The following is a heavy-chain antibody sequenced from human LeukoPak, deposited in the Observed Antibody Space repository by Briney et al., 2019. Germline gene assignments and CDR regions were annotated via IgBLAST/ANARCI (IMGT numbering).Heavy chain of an antibody. Sequence: GRSLRLSCAASGFTFSSYGMHWVRQAPGKGLEWVAVIWYDGSNKYYADSVKGRFTISRDNSKNTLYLQMNSLRAEDTAVYYCAKGIAAAANWFDPWGQGTLVTVSS. D-gene: IGHD6-13*01. V-gene: IGHV3-33*06. CDR1: GFTFSSYG. CDR3: AKGIAAAANWFDP. J-gene: IGHJ5*02. CDR2: IWYDGSNK.